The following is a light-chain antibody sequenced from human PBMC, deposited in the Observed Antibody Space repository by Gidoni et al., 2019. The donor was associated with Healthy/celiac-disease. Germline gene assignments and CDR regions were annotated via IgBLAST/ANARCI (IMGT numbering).Light chain of an antibody. V-gene: IGKV3-11*01. CDR1: QSVSSY. J-gene: IGKJ2*01. Sequence: EIVLTQSPATLSLSPGESATLSCRASQSVSSYLAWYQQKPGQAPRLLIYDASNRATGIPARFSGSGSGTDFTLTISSLEPEDFAVYYCQQRSNWPPTTFXQXTKLEIK. CDR3: QQRSNWPPTT. CDR2: DAS.